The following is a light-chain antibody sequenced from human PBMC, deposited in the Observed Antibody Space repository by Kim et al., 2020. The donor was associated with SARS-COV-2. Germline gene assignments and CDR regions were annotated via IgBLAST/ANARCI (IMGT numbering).Light chain of an antibody. J-gene: IGLJ2*01. V-gene: IGLV6-57*03. Sequence: ESPGKTVTISCTRSSGRIASNFVQWYQPRPDSAPTSVIYEDNQRPSWVPDRFSGSIDDSSNSASLTISGLKTEDEADYYCQSGRLFGGGTQLTVL. CDR1: SGRIASNF. CDR3: QSGRL. CDR2: EDN.